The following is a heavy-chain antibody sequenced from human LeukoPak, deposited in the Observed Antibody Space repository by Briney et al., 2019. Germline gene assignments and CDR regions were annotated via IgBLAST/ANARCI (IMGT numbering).Heavy chain of an antibody. Sequence: GESLKISCKGSGYRSTSYWVGWVRQMPGEGPEWMGIIYLADSETRYSPAFQSQVTISADKSINTVYLQWSRLKASDSAMYYCARVWDYGAGTYYFDYWGQGTLVTVSA. CDR1: GYRSTSYW. D-gene: IGHD4/OR15-4a*01. CDR2: IYLADSET. J-gene: IGHJ4*02. V-gene: IGHV5-51*01. CDR3: ARVWDYGAGTYYFDY.